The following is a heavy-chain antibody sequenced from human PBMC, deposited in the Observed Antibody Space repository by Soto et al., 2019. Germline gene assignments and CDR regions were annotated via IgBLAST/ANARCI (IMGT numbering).Heavy chain of an antibody. J-gene: IGHJ6*02. CDR3: AKDGGVRQFYYYYGMDV. V-gene: IGHV3-30*18. D-gene: IGHD3-16*01. CDR2: ISYDGSNK. CDR1: GFTFSSYG. Sequence: PGGSLRLSCAASGFTFSSYGMHWVRQAPGKGLEWVAVISYDGSNKYYADSVKGRFTISRDNSKNTLYLQMNSPRAEDTAVYYCAKDGGVRQFYYYYGMDVWGQGTTVTVSS.